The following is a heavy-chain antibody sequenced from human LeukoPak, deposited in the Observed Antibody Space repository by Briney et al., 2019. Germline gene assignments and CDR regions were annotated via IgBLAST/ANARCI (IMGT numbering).Heavy chain of an antibody. D-gene: IGHD7-27*01. CDR2: IYYSGGT. CDR1: GGSINYYY. J-gene: IGHJ4*01. CDR3: GRETPGAGHFYY. Sequence: SETLSLTCTVSGGSINYYYWMWIRQPPGKGLEWIGYIYYSGGTHYNPSLKSRVTMLVDTSKNQFSLKLTAVTAADTAVYYCGRETPGAGHFYYWGQGTLVTGSS. V-gene: IGHV4-59*01.